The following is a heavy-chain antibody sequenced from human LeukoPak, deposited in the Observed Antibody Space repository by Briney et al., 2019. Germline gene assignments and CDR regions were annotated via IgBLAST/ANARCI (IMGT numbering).Heavy chain of an antibody. V-gene: IGHV3-21*01. CDR2: ISSSSYI. D-gene: IGHD5-24*01. J-gene: IGHJ5*02. CDR1: GFTFSSYS. CDR3: ARDRDGYNSQAGWFDP. Sequence: GGSLRLSCAASGFTFSSYSMNWVRQAPGKGLEWVSSISSSSYIYYADSVKGRFTISRDNAKNSLYLQMNSLRAEDTAVYYCARDRDGYNSQAGWFDPWGQGTLVTVSP.